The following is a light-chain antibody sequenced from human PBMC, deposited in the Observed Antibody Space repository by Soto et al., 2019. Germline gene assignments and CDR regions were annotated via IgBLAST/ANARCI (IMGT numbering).Light chain of an antibody. J-gene: IGKJ4*01. V-gene: IGKV2-30*01. Sequence: DVVMTQSPLSLPVTLGQPASISCRSSQSLVYRDGNTYLNWFQQRPGQSPRRLIYRVFNRDSGVPDRFSGSGSGTEFTLKISRVEAEDVGVYYCMQGTHWPLTFGGGTKVEIK. CDR1: QSLVYRDGNTY. CDR2: RVF. CDR3: MQGTHWPLT.